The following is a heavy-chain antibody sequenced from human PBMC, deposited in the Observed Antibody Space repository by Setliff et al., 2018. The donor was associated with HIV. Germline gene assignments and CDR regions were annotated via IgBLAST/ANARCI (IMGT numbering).Heavy chain of an antibody. Sequence: GGSLRLSCAVSGFTFRTYWMSWVRQTPGKGLEWVANIKPDGSEKYYVDSVKGRFAISRDNAKNSLYLQMNSLRAEDTAVYYCATDRGTYWGQGTLVTVSS. D-gene: IGHD1-7*01. V-gene: IGHV3-7*03. CDR1: GFTFRTYW. J-gene: IGHJ4*02. CDR2: IKPDGSEK. CDR3: ATDRGTY.